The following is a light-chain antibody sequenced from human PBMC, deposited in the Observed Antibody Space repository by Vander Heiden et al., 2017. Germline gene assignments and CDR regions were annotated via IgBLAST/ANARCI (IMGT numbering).Light chain of an antibody. V-gene: IGKV1-39*01. CDR1: QSISSY. CDR2: AAS. Sequence: DIQMTQSPSSLSASVGDRVTITCRASQSISSYLNWYQQKPGKAPKLLIYAASNLQSGVPSRFSGSGSGIDFTLTISSLQPEDFATYYCQQSYSSPIFTFGHGTKVDIK. CDR3: QQSYSSPIFT. J-gene: IGKJ3*01.